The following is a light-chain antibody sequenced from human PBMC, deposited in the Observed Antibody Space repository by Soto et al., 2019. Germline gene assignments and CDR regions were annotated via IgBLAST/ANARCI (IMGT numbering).Light chain of an antibody. J-gene: IGKJ1*01. Sequence: EIVLTQSPGTLSLSPGERATLSCRASQSVSSSYLAWYQQKPGQAPRLLIYGTSSRATGIPDRSSGSGSGTDFTPTISRLEPEDFAVYYCQQYSSSRTFGQGTKVDIK. CDR3: QQYSSSRT. V-gene: IGKV3-20*01. CDR1: QSVSSSY. CDR2: GTS.